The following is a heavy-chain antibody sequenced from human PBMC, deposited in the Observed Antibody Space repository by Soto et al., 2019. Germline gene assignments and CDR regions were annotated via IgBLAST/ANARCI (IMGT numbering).Heavy chain of an antibody. CDR2: INTGNGGV. J-gene: IGHJ4*02. CDR1: GYSFTAYS. V-gene: IGHV1-3*04. Sequence: ASVKVSCKASGYSFTAYSIHLVRQAPVQLLELRVWINTGNGGVAYSQNFQGRFTITGYACAVTVDIELSVLISEDTAVYYCATELIEVPGRVGDYWGQGALVTVSX. CDR3: ATELIEVPGRVGDY. D-gene: IGHD6-19*01.